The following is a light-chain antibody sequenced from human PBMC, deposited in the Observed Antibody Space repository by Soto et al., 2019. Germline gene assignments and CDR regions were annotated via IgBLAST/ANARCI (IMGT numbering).Light chain of an antibody. Sequence: QSVLTQPPSASGTPGQRVTVSCSGSSPNIASNTVNWYQQLPGTAPKLLIYSNDRRPSGVPDRFSASKSGTSASLAISGLQSEDEADYYCASWDDSLNGHVFGTGTKVTVL. V-gene: IGLV1-44*01. CDR3: ASWDDSLNGHV. J-gene: IGLJ1*01. CDR1: SPNIASNT. CDR2: SND.